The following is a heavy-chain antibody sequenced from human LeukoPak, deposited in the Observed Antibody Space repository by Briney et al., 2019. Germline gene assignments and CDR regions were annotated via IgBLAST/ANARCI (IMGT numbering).Heavy chain of an antibody. CDR2: INPNSGGT. CDR3: ARKYYYDSSGYYRYYYYGMDV. D-gene: IGHD3-22*01. J-gene: IGHJ6*02. Sequence: GASVTVSCKASGYTLTDYYMHWVRQAPGQGLEWMGRINPNSGGTNYAQKFQGRVTMTRDTSISTAYMELSRLRSDDTAVYYCARKYYYDSSGYYRYYYYGMDVWGQGTTVTVSS. CDR1: GYTLTDYY. V-gene: IGHV1-2*06.